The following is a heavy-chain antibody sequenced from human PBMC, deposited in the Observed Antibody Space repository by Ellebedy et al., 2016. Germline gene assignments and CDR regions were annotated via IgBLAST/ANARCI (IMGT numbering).Heavy chain of an antibody. CDR3: ARVVGVKGGGIDY. D-gene: IGHD2-21*01. J-gene: IGHJ4*02. Sequence: GGSLRLPCAASGFTFSSYGMNWVRQAPGKGLEWVSSISSSSSYIYYADSVKGRFTISRDNAKNSLYLQMNSLRAEDTAVYYCARVVGVKGGGIDYWGQGTLVTVSS. CDR1: GFTFSSYG. CDR2: ISSSSSYI. V-gene: IGHV3-21*01.